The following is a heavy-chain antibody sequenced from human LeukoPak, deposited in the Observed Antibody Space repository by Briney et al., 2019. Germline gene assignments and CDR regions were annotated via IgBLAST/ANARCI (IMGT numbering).Heavy chain of an antibody. V-gene: IGHV1-2*02. CDR2: IIPNSGGT. D-gene: IGHD3-22*01. J-gene: IGHJ4*02. CDR3: AVYYYDSSGYGWGCRRLFYFDY. CDR1: GYTFTVYY. Sequence: GASVKVSCKAAGYTFTVYYMRWVRQAPGQGLEWMGWIIPNSGGTNYAQKFQGRVTMTRDTSISTAYMELSRLRSDDTAVYYCAVYYYDSSGYGWGCRRLFYFDYWGQGTLVTVSS.